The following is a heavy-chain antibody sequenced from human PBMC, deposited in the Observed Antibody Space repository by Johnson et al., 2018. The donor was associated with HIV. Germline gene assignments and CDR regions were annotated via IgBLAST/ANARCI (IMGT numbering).Heavy chain of an antibody. J-gene: IGHJ3*02. Sequence: VQLVESGGGLVQPGGSLRLSCAASGFTFSSYWMHWVRQAPGKGLVWVSRIKSKTDGGTTDYAAPVKGRFTISRDDSKNTLYLQMNSLKTEDTAVYYCTTGWYSGYDLLNAFDIWGQGTMVTVSS. D-gene: IGHD5-12*01. CDR3: TTGWYSGYDLLNAFDI. V-gene: IGHV3-15*07. CDR1: GFTFSSYW. CDR2: IKSKTDGGTT.